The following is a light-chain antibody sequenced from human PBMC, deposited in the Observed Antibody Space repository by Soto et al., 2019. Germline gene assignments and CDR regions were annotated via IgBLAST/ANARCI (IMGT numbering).Light chain of an antibody. CDR3: QQANSFPIT. Sequence: DIQMTQSPSSVSAYVGDIVTITCRASQPISNWLAWYQQKPGKAPRLLIYVASALHSGVPSRFSGSGSGTDFTLTISSLQPEDFATYYCQQANSFPITFGQGTRLEIK. J-gene: IGKJ5*01. V-gene: IGKV1-12*01. CDR1: QPISNW. CDR2: VAS.